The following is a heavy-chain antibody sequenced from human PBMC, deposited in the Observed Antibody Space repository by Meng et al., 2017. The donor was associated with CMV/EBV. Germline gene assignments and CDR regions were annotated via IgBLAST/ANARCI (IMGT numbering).Heavy chain of an antibody. D-gene: IGHD2-2*01. CDR3: ARSLYCSSTSCYLEGMDV. V-gene: IGHV4-4*02. CDR2: IYHSGST. Sequence: SETLSLTCAVSGGSISSSNWWRWVRQPPGKGLEWIGEIYHSGSTNYNPSLKSRVTISVDKSKNQFSLKLSSVTAADTAVYYCARSLYCSSTSCYLEGMDVWGQGTTVTVSS. CDR1: GGSISSSNW. J-gene: IGHJ6*02.